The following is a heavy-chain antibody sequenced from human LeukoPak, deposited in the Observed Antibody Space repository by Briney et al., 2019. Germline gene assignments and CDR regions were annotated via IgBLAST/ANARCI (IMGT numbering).Heavy chain of an antibody. Sequence: GASVKVSCKASGFTFTGYYMHWMRQAPGQGPEWMGRIMLSSGGKDSSQKFQGRVTMTRDTSISAAYMEVSGLTSDDTAGYYCAREDLSAWFPFDLWGQGTLVTVSA. J-gene: IGHJ4*02. CDR2: IMLSSGGK. CDR1: GFTFTGYY. CDR3: AREDLSAWFPFDL. D-gene: IGHD6-19*01. V-gene: IGHV1-2*06.